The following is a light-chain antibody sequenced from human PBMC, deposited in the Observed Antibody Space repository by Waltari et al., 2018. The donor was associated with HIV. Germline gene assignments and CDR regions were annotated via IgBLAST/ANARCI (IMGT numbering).Light chain of an antibody. CDR1: QSVSNY. V-gene: IGKV3-11*01. J-gene: IGKJ1*01. CDR2: DAS. CDR3: HQRSTWPRT. Sequence: ELVLTQSPATLSLSPGPRATLSCRASQSVSNYLAWYQQKSGQAPRLLIYDASNRATGIPARFSASGSGTDFTLTISSLQPEDFAFYYCHQRSTWPRTFGQGTKVEIK.